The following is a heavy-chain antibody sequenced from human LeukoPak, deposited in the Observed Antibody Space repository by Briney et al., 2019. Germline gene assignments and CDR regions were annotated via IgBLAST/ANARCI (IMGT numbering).Heavy chain of an antibody. CDR2: IFHSGST. CDR3: ARASGSNGSGGYYYYVMDF. D-gene: IGHD3-10*01. V-gene: IGHV4-38-2*01. CDR1: GYSISSGYY. J-gene: IGHJ6*02. Sequence: SETLSLTCAVSGYSISSGYYWGWIRQPPGKGLEWIGSIFHSGSTYYNPSLKSRVNMSVDTSKNQISLKLSSVTAADTAVYYGARASGSNGSGGYYYYVMDFWGQGTTVTVSS.